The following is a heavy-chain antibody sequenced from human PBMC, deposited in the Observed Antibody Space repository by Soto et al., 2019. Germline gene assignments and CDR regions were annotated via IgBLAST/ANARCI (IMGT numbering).Heavy chain of an antibody. V-gene: IGHV3-23*01. CDR2: ISGSGGST. Sequence: PWGRLRLSCAASEFTMSSYAMSWFRQTPGNGLECVSAISGSGGSTYYADSVKGRFTISRDNSKNTLYLQMNSLRAEDTAVYYCAKLTRTLGPPGYFDYWGQGTLVTVSS. D-gene: IGHD1-1*01. J-gene: IGHJ4*02. CDR1: EFTMSSYA. CDR3: AKLTRTLGPPGYFDY.